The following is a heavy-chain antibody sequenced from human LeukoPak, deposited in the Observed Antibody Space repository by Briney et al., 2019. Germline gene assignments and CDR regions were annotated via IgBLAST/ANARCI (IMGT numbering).Heavy chain of an antibody. CDR1: GYTITDYY. CDR2: INPNSGGT. J-gene: IGHJ4*02. D-gene: IGHD1-7*01. Sequence: ASVKVSCKASGYTITDYYIHWVRQAPGQGLEWMGWINPNSGGTNYAQKFQGRVTMTSDTSISTAYMELSRLRSDDTAVYYCARVPNWNYVLYFDYWGQGTLVTVSS. V-gene: IGHV1-2*02. CDR3: ARVPNWNYVLYFDY.